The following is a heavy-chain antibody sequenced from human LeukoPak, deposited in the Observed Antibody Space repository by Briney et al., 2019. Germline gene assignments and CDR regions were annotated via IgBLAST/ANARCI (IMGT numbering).Heavy chain of an antibody. V-gene: IGHV3-48*02. CDR1: GFTFSRYP. CDR2: ISSSDTI. CDR3: ARDSGGIIVGATYWYFDL. D-gene: IGHD1-26*01. J-gene: IGHJ2*01. Sequence: GGSLRLSCAASGFTFSRYPMNWLRQAPGKGLERVSYISSSDTIYYADSVKGRFTISRDNAQNSLYLQMNSLRDEDTAIYYCARDSGGIIVGATYWYFDLWGRGTPVTVSS.